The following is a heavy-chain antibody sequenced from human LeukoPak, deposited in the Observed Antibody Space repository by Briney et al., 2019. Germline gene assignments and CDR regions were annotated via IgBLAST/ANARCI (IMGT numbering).Heavy chain of an antibody. V-gene: IGHV1-46*01. J-gene: IGHJ4*02. CDR1: GYTFTSYY. Sequence: ASVTVSCKASGYTFTSYYMHWVRQAPGQGLEWMGIIDPSGGSTSYAQKFQGRVTMTRDTSTSTVYMELSSLRSEDTAVYYCARVRIAAAGYFDYWGQGTLVTVSS. CDR2: IDPSGGST. D-gene: IGHD6-13*01. CDR3: ARVRIAAAGYFDY.